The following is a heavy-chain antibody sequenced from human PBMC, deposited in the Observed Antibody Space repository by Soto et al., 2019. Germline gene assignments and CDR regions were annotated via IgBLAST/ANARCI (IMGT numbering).Heavy chain of an antibody. CDR1: GGTFSSYA. CDR2: LIPIFGTA. CDR3: ARRYSSGWYSGWFDP. Sequence: QVQLVQSGAEVKKPGSSVKVSCKASGGTFSSYAISWVRQAPGQGLEWMGGLIPIFGTANYAQKFQGRVKITADKSTSTAYLELSSLRSEDTAVYYCARRYSSGWYSGWFDPWGQGTLVTVAS. J-gene: IGHJ5*02. D-gene: IGHD6-19*01. V-gene: IGHV1-69*06.